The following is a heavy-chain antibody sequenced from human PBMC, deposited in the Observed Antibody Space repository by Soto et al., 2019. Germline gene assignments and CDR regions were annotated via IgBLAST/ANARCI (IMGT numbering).Heavy chain of an antibody. J-gene: IGHJ6*02. CDR2: INHSGST. D-gene: IGHD3-3*01. V-gene: IGHV4-34*01. CDR1: GGSFSGYD. CDR3: ARGYVLRFLEWLTERYYGMDV. Sequence: PSETLSLTCAVYGGSFSGYDWSWIRQPPGKGLEWIGEINHSGSTNYNPSLKSRVTISVDTSKNQFSLKLSSVTAADTAVYYCARGYVLRFLEWLTERYYGMDVWGQGTTLTVSS.